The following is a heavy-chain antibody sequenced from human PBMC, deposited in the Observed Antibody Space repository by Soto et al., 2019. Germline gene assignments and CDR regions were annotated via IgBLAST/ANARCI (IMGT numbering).Heavy chain of an antibody. CDR3: ARDGNWNYVDY. CDR2: ISYDGSNK. J-gene: IGHJ4*02. Sequence: QVQLVESGGGVVQPGRSLRLSCAASGFTFSSYAMHWVRQAPGKGLEWVAVISYDGSNKYYADSVKGRCTISRDNSKNTLYLQMNSLRAEDTAVYYCARDGNWNYVDYWGQGTLVTVSS. V-gene: IGHV3-30-3*01. D-gene: IGHD1-1*01. CDR1: GFTFSSYA.